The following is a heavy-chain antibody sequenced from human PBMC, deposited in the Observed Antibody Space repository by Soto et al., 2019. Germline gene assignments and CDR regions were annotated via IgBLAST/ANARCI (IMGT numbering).Heavy chain of an antibody. Sequence: EVQLVESGGGLVQPGGSLRLSCAASGFTFSSYSMNWVRQAPGKGLEWVSYISSSSSTIYYADSVKGRFTISRDNAXNXXYLQMNSLRAEDTAVYYCASTAYSSGWYSLYAFDIWGQGTMVTVSS. CDR2: ISSSSSTI. CDR1: GFTFSSYS. D-gene: IGHD6-19*01. CDR3: ASTAYSSGWYSLYAFDI. V-gene: IGHV3-48*01. J-gene: IGHJ3*02.